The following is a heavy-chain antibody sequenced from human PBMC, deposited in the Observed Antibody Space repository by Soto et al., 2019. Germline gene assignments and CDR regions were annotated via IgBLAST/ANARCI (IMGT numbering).Heavy chain of an antibody. V-gene: IGHV1-69*02. CDR1: GGTFSSYT. Sequence: QVQLVQSGAEVKKPGSSVKVSCKASGGTFSSYTISWVLQAPGQGLEWMGRIIPILGIANYAPKFHGRVRITADKSTSTAYMELSSLRYEDTAVYYCASRYDSSDYWGQGTLVTVSS. D-gene: IGHD3-22*01. J-gene: IGHJ4*02. CDR2: IIPILGIA. CDR3: ASRYDSSDY.